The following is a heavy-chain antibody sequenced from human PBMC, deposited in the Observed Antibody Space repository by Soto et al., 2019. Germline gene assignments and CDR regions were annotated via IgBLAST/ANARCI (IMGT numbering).Heavy chain of an antibody. D-gene: IGHD3-10*01. CDR3: ARGGSGSYFGAFDI. CDR1: GGTFSSYA. CDR2: IIPIFGTA. Sequence: SVKVSCKASGGTFSSYAISWVRQAPGQGLEWMGGIIPIFGTANYAQKFQGRVTITADESTSTAYMELSSLRSEDTAVYYCARGGSGSYFGAFDIWGQGTMVTVSS. V-gene: IGHV1-69*13. J-gene: IGHJ3*02.